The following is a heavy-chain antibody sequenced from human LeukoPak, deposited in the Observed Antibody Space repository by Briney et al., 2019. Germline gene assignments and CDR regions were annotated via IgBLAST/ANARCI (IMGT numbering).Heavy chain of an antibody. CDR3: ARGPNYSGYGNFDY. CDR2: IYYSGST. CDR1: GGSISSSSYY. D-gene: IGHD5-12*01. Sequence: SETLSLTCTVSGGSISSSSYYWGWIRQPPGKGLEWIGSIYYSGSTYYNPSLKSRVTISVDTSKNQFSLELTSVTAADTAVYYCARGPNYSGYGNFDYWGQGTLVTVSS. V-gene: IGHV4-39*07. J-gene: IGHJ4*02.